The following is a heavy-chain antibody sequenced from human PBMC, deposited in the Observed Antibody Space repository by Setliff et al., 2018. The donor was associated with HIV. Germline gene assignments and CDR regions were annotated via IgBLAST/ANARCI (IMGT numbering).Heavy chain of an antibody. CDR3: AKHECSGGCYYYMDV. J-gene: IGHJ6*03. CDR2: ISGSGGST. V-gene: IGHV3-23*01. Sequence: GSLRLSCAASGFTFSSYAMSWVRQAPGKGLEWVSAISGSGGSTYYADSVKGRFTISRDNSKNTLYLQMNSLRAEDTAVYYCAKHECSGGCYYYMDVWGKGIMVTVSS. D-gene: IGHD2-15*01. CDR1: GFTFSSYA.